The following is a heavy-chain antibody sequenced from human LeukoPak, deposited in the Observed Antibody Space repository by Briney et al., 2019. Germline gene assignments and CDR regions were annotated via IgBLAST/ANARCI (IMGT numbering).Heavy chain of an antibody. CDR2: INPSGGST. D-gene: IGHD1-26*01. V-gene: IGHV1-46*01. CDR3: ARVGVGASPFDY. Sequence: ASVKVSCKASGYTFTSYYMHWVRQAPGQGLEWMGIINPSGGSTSYAQKFQSRVTMTRDMSTSTVYMELSSLRSEDTAVYYCARVGVGASPFDYWGQGTLVTVSS. J-gene: IGHJ4*02. CDR1: GYTFTSYY.